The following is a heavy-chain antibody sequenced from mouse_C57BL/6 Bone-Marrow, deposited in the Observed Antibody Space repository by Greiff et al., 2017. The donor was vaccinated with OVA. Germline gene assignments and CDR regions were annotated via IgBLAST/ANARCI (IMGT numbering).Heavy chain of an antibody. CDR3: ARAEYDYDGAWFAY. CDR2: INYDGSST. V-gene: IGHV5-16*01. D-gene: IGHD2-4*01. CDR1: GFTFSDYY. Sequence: EVKLVESEGGLVQPGRSMKLSCTASGFTFSDYYMAWVRQVPEKGLEWVANINYDGSSTYYLDSLKSRFIISRDNAKNILYLQMSSLKSEDTATYYCARAEYDYDGAWFAYWGQGTLVTVSA. J-gene: IGHJ3*01.